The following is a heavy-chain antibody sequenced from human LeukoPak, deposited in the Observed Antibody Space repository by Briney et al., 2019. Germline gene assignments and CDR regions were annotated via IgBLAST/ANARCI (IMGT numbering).Heavy chain of an antibody. J-gene: IGHJ6*03. V-gene: IGHV1-69*06. CDR1: GGTFSSYA. CDR3: ARARDSSSWYFPLDYYYYMDV. CDR2: IIPIFGTT. D-gene: IGHD6-13*01. Sequence: SVKVSCKASGGTFSSYAISWVRQAPAQGLEWLGGIIPIFGTTNYAQTFQGRVTITADKSTSTAYMELSSLRSEDTAVYYCARARDSSSWYFPLDYYYYMDVWGKGTTVTVSS.